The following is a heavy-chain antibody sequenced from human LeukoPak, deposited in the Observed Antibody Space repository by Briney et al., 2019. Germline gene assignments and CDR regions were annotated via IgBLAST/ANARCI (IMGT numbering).Heavy chain of an antibody. V-gene: IGHV4-39*07. D-gene: IGHD6-6*01. J-gene: IGHJ4*02. Sequence: SETLSLTCTVSGGSISSSSYYWGWIRQPPRKGLEWIGSIYYSGSTYYNPSLKSRVTISVDTSKNQFSLKLSSVTAADTAVYYCARDLRAARAFDYWGQGTLVTVSS. CDR1: GGSISSSSYY. CDR3: ARDLRAARAFDY. CDR2: IYYSGST.